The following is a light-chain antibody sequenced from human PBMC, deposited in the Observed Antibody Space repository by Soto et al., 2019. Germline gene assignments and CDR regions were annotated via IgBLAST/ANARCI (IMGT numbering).Light chain of an antibody. Sequence: EIVLTQSPGTLSLSPGERATVSCRASQTVSSSHLAWYQQKPGQAPRLLIFGASSRATGIPDRFSGSGSGTDFTLTISRLEPEDFAVYFCQQYGSSPLTFGGGTKVDIK. J-gene: IGKJ4*01. CDR3: QQYGSSPLT. V-gene: IGKV3-20*01. CDR1: QTVSSSH. CDR2: GAS.